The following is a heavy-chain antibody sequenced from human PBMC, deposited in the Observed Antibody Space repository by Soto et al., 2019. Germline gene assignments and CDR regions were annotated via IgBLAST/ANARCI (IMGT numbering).Heavy chain of an antibody. V-gene: IGHV1-69*13. CDR1: GGTFSSYA. D-gene: IGHD3-16*02. Sequence: ASVKVSCKASGGTFSSYAISWVRQAPGRGLEWMGGIIPIFGTADYAQKFQGRVTITADEPTSTAYMQLSSLRSEDTAIYYCAASYGSGYRAFDYWGQGALVTVSS. CDR3: AASYGSGYRAFDY. J-gene: IGHJ4*02. CDR2: IIPIFGTA.